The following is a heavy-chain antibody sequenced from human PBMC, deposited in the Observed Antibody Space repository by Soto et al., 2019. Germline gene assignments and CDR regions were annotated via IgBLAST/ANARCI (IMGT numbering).Heavy chain of an antibody. D-gene: IGHD3-3*01. Sequence: QVQLVESGGAVVQPGRSLRLSCAASGFTFTSYAMHWVRQAPGKGLEWVAVISYDGRHIYYADSVKGRFTISRDNSKNTLSLKRNSLRAKDTAVYYCAKRKSGVVRPYHFNSWGQGTLVPVS. CDR2: ISYDGRHI. CDR1: GFTFTSYA. CDR3: AKRKSGVVRPYHFNS. J-gene: IGHJ4*02. V-gene: IGHV3-30*04.